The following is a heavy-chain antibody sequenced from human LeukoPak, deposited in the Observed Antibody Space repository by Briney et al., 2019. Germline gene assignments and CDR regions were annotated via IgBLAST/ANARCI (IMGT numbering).Heavy chain of an antibody. Sequence: GGSLRLSCTASGFTFGDYAMSWVRQAPGKGLEWVAVIWYDGSNKYYADSVKGRFTISRDNSKNTLYLQMNSLRAEDTAVYYCARDGTVTTMDYWGQGTLVTVSS. D-gene: IGHD4-17*01. CDR1: GFTFGDYA. J-gene: IGHJ4*02. V-gene: IGHV3-33*01. CDR3: ARDGTVTTMDY. CDR2: IWYDGSNK.